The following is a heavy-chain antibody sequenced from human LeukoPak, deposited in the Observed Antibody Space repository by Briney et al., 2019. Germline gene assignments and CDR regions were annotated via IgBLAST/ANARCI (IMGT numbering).Heavy chain of an antibody. CDR3: ARDGAYYYGSDTLIDY. J-gene: IGHJ4*02. CDR1: GFTFSSSW. D-gene: IGHD3-10*01. V-gene: IGHV3-74*01. Sequence: GGSLRLSCAVSGFTFSSSWMHWVRQAPGKGLVWVSHIKTDGSTTAYADSVKGRFTISRDNAKNTLYLQMNSLRAEDTGVYYCARDGAYYYGSDTLIDYWGQGTLVTVSS. CDR2: IKTDGSTT.